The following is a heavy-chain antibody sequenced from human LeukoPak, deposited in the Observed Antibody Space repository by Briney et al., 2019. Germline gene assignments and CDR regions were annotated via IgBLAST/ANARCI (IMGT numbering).Heavy chain of an antibody. CDR2: ISASGTGT. J-gene: IGHJ4*02. CDR1: GFTFSSYG. Sequence: GGSLRLSCAASGFTFSSYGMHWVRQAPGKGLEWVSVISASGTGTYYADSVKGRFTISRDNSKNMLYLQMNSLRAEDTAIYYCAKVGGYYDSSGPLGGFDYWGQGALVTVSS. V-gene: IGHV3-23*01. CDR3: AKVGGYYDSSGPLGGFDY. D-gene: IGHD3-22*01.